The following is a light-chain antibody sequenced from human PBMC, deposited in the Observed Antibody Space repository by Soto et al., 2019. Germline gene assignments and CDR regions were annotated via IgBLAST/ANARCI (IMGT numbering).Light chain of an antibody. CDR1: QSISTW. J-gene: IGKJ1*01. CDR2: KAS. CDR3: QQYNTYSWT. V-gene: IGKV1-5*03. Sequence: DIQMTQSASTLSASLGDRVTITWGASQSISTWLAWYQQKPGKGPTLLIYKASRLESGVPSRFSGSGYGTEFDLTISSLQTADFATYYCQQYNTYSWTFGQGTKVDIK.